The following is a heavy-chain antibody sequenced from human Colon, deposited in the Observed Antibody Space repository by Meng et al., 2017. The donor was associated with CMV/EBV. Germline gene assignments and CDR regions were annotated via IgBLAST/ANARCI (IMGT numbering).Heavy chain of an antibody. D-gene: IGHD3-3*01. V-gene: IGHV1-18*01. Sequence: ASVKVSCKASGYTFTTYGLSWVRQAPGQGLEWMGWISAYSGNTNYAQKLQGRVTMTTDTSTSTAYMELRSLRSDDTAVYYCARDHGEWLSPWSPRFDYWGQGTLVTVSS. CDR1: GYTFTTYG. CDR3: ARDHGEWLSPWSPRFDY. CDR2: ISAYSGNT. J-gene: IGHJ4*02.